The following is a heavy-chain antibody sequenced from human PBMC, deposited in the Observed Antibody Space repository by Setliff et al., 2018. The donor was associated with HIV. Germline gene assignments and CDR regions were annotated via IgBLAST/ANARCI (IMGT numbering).Heavy chain of an antibody. CDR2: VIPGLGIA. J-gene: IGHJ4*02. V-gene: IGHV1-69*10. CDR3: ARDAGYIGTSWNY. CDR1: GGTFSSYR. D-gene: IGHD5-12*01. Sequence: ASVKVSCKASGGTFSSYRISWVRQAPGQGLEYMGGVIPGLGIAYYAQRFQGRVTITADESTSTVYMDLSSLRSEDTAMYYCARDAGYIGTSWNYWGQGTLVTV.